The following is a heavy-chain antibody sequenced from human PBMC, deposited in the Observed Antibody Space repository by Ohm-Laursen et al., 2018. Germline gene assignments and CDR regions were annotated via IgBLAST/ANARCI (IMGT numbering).Heavy chain of an antibody. V-gene: IGHV1-8*01. D-gene: IGHD4-23*01. CDR3: ARAVRYQLLSDP. J-gene: IGHJ5*02. CDR2: MNPNSHNT. CDR1: GYTFSSYD. Sequence: VKVSCKTSGYTFSSYDIIWVRQASGQGPEWMGWMNPNSHNTGYARKFRGRVSMTSDSSISTAYMELYSLTSEDTATYYCARAVRYQLLSDPWGQGTLVTVSS.